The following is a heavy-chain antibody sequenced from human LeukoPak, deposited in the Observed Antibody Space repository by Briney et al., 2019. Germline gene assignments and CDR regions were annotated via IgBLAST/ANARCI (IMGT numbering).Heavy chain of an antibody. CDR1: GFTFSGCG. V-gene: IGHV3-30*02. J-gene: IGHJ4*02. CDR3: AKDPYSYGSYFDY. Sequence: GGSLRLSCAASGFTFSGCGMHWVRQAPGKGLEWVAFIWYDGRGKYYADSVKGQFTISRDNSKNTLYLQMNSLRAEDTAVYYCAKDPYSYGSYFDYWGQGTLVTVSS. CDR2: IWYDGRGK. D-gene: IGHD5-18*01.